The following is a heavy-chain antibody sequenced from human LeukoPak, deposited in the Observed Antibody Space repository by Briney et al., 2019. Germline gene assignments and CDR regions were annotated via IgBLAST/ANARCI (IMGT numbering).Heavy chain of an antibody. CDR1: GFTFNSYW. CDR2: IKQDGSDK. J-gene: IGHJ4*02. V-gene: IGHV3-7*03. Sequence: QPGGSLRLSCAASGFTFNSYWMTWVRQAPGKGLEWVADIKQDGSDKYYAGSVKGRFTISRDNAKNSLYLQMNSLRAEDTAVYFCARCNSAWKTDDYWGQGTLVTVSS. D-gene: IGHD6-19*01. CDR3: ARCNSAWKTDDY.